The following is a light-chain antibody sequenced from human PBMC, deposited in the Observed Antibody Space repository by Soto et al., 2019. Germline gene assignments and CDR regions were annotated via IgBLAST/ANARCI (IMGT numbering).Light chain of an antibody. V-gene: IGKV3-15*01. Sequence: EIVMTQSPATLSVSPGERATLSCRASQSVSSNLAWYQQKPGQAPRLLIYGASTRATGIPARFSGSGSGTAFTLTIGSLQSEDFAIYFCQQYNNWPPDMTFGQGTKVEIK. CDR2: GAS. CDR3: QQYNNWPPDMT. CDR1: QSVSSN. J-gene: IGKJ1*01.